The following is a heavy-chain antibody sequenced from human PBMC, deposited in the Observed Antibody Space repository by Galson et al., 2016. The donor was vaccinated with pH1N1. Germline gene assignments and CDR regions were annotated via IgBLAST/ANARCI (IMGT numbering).Heavy chain of an antibody. Sequence: IHYSETTYYNPSLKSRVTISVDTSKNHFSLKLNYVAAADTAVYFCARLVRGSYPDPLYYFDFWGQGTLVTVSS. CDR2: IHYSETT. D-gene: IGHD1-26*01. V-gene: IGHV4-39*02. CDR3: ARLVRGSYPDPLYYFDF. J-gene: IGHJ4*02.